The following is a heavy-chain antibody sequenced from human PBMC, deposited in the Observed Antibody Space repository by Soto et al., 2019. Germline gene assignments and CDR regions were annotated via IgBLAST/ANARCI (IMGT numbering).Heavy chain of an antibody. CDR1: GFTFSSYW. D-gene: IGHD2-15*01. CDR3: VRTSLVVAAATREDY. J-gene: IGHJ4*02. Sequence: EVQLVESGGGLFQSGGSLRLSCAASGFTFSSYWMHWVRQAPGKGLVWVSRINSDGSSTSYADSVKGRFTISRDNAKNTLYLQMNSLRAEDTAVYYCVRTSLVVAAATREDYWGQGTLVTVSS. V-gene: IGHV3-74*01. CDR2: INSDGSST.